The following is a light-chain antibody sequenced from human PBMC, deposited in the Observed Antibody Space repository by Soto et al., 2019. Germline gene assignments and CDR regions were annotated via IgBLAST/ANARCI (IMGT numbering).Light chain of an antibody. CDR3: HQTFLSPPT. CDR2: RAS. V-gene: IGKV1-39*01. Sequence: DIQMTQSPSSLSASVGDRVTITCRASQTVGDHLNWYQQKPGTAPKLLFSRASRLQSGVPSRLTGSGVATDFTLTISSLQPEYVATYYCHQTFLSPPTFGQGTKVEIK. J-gene: IGKJ1*01. CDR1: QTVGDH.